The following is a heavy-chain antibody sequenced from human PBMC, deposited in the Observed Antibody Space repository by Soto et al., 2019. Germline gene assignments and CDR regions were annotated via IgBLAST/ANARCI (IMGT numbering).Heavy chain of an antibody. J-gene: IGHJ4*02. CDR2: ISGSGGST. CDR1: GFTFSSYA. D-gene: IGHD4-17*01. CDR3: AKVRPRVTPVTLYIFDY. V-gene: IGHV3-23*01. Sequence: PGGSLRLSCAASGFTFSSYAMSWVRQAPGKGLEWVSAISGSGGSTYYADSVKGRFTISRDNSKNTLYLQMNSLRAEDTAVYYCAKVRPRVTPVTLYIFDYWGPGTLVTVSS.